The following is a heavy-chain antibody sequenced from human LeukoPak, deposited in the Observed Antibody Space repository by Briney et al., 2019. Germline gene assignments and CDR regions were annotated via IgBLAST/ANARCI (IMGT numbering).Heavy chain of an antibody. CDR1: GYTFTSYA. D-gene: IGHD1-26*01. V-gene: IGHV1-3*01. CDR3: ARTHSGSYLYYFDY. CDR2: INAGNGNT. Sequence: GASVKVSCKASGYTFTSYAMHWVRQAPGQRLEWMGWINAGNGNTKYSQKFQGWVTMTRDTSISTAYMELSRLRSDDTAVYYCARTHSGSYLYYFDYWGQGTLVTVSS. J-gene: IGHJ4*02.